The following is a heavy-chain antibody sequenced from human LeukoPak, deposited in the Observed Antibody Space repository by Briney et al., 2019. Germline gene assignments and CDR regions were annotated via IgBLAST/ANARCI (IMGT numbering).Heavy chain of an antibody. CDR3: ARRVSVGFDP. J-gene: IGHJ5*02. D-gene: IGHD6-19*01. CDR1: GYGFTSYW. CDR2: IYPGDSDT. V-gene: IGHV5-51*01. Sequence: GGSLKISCKGSGYGFTSYWIGWGRQMAGEGLEWMGIIYPGDSDTRYSPSFQGQVTISADKSISTAYLQWSSLKASDTAMYYCARRVSVGFDPWGQGTLVTVSS.